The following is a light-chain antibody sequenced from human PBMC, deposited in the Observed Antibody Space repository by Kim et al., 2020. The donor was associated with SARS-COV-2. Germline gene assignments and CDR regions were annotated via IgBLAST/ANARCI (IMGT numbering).Light chain of an antibody. J-gene: IGKJ2*02. V-gene: IGKV1-39*01. CDR2: AAA. CDR3: QQSYSVPCT. Sequence: SASVGDRVTITCQTSQSISTFLNWYQQKPGKAPLLLIYAAASLQSGVPSRFSGSGSGTDFTLTISSLQPEDFATYYCQQSYSVPCTFGQGTKLEI. CDR1: QSISTF.